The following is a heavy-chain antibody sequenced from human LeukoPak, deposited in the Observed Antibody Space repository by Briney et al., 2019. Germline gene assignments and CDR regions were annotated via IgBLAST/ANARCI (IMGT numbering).Heavy chain of an antibody. CDR3: ARVAGDYGDYAKDYYYYYMDV. J-gene: IGHJ6*03. CDR2: IYTSGST. Sequence: SETLSLTCTVSGGSISSGRYYWSWIRQPAGKGLEWIGRIYTSGSTNYNPSLKSRVTISVDTAKNQFSLKLSSVTAADTAVYYCARVAGDYGDYAKDYYYYYMDVWGKGTTVTISS. CDR1: GGSISSGRYY. D-gene: IGHD4-17*01. V-gene: IGHV4-61*02.